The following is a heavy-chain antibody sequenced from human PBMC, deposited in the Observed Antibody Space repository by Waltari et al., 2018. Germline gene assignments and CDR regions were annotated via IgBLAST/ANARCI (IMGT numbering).Heavy chain of an antibody. J-gene: IGHJ6*02. CDR2: IIPIFGTA. CDR3: AGDGGITGTEPFLGMDV. Sequence: QVQLVQSGAEVKKPGSSVKVSCKASGGTFSSYAISWVRQAPGQGLEWMGRIIPIFGTANYAQKFQGRVTITADKSTSTAYMELSSLRSEDTAVYYCAGDGGITGTEPFLGMDVWGQGTTVTVSS. D-gene: IGHD1-7*01. V-gene: IGHV1-69*08. CDR1: GGTFSSYA.